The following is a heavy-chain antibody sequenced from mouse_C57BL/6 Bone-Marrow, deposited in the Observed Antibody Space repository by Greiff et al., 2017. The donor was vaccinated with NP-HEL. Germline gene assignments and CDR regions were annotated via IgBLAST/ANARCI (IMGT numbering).Heavy chain of an antibody. CDR3: ARSSYYSNFDY. J-gene: IGHJ2*01. V-gene: IGHV1-82*01. CDR2: IYPGDGDT. Sequence: VQRVESGPELVKPGASVKISCKASGYAFSSSWMNWVKQRPGKGLEWIGRIYPGDGDTNYNGKFKGKATLTADKSSSPAYMQLSSLTSEDSAVYFCARSSYYSNFDYWGQGTTLTVSS. CDR1: GYAFSSSW. D-gene: IGHD2-5*01.